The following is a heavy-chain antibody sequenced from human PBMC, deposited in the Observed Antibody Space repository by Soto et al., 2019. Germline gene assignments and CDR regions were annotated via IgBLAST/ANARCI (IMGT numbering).Heavy chain of an antibody. CDR2: IRSSGRSI. D-gene: IGHD3-22*01. Sequence: GGSLRLSCVGSGFTFSSYEMNWVRQAPGKGLEWVSNIRSSGRSINYADSVKGRFTISGDNAKNSLYLQMNSLRAEDTAVYYCTRVRDSNDYWGQGTLVTVSS. CDR3: TRVRDSNDY. J-gene: IGHJ4*02. CDR1: GFTFSSYE. V-gene: IGHV3-48*03.